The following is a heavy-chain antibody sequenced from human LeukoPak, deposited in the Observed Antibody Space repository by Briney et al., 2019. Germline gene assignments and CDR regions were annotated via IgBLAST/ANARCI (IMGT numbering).Heavy chain of an antibody. CDR1: GFIFSNYS. CDR3: SGLSSSDWQRFNY. V-gene: IGHV3-48*01. D-gene: IGHD2-2*01. CDR2: ISSSSTI. J-gene: IGHJ4*02. Sequence: PGGSLRLSCEGSGFIFSNYSMNWVRQAPGKGLEWVAYISSSSTIYYADYVKGRFTISRDNAKNSLYLQMNSMRAEDTAVYYCSGLSSSDWQRFNYGGQGTLVTVSS.